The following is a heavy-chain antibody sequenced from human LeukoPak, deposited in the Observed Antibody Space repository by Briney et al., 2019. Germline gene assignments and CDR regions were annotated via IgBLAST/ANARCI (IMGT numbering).Heavy chain of an antibody. J-gene: IGHJ4*02. CDR1: GGTFSSYA. CDR3: ARVLGFTMVRGVIWDRHYYFDY. CDR2: IIPIFGTA. D-gene: IGHD3-10*01. Sequence: SVKVSCKASGGTFSSYAISWVRQAPGQGLEWMGGIIPIFGTANYAQKFQGRVTITADESTSTAYMELSSLRSEDTAVYYCARVLGFTMVRGVIWDRHYYFDYRGQGTLVTVSS. V-gene: IGHV1-69*13.